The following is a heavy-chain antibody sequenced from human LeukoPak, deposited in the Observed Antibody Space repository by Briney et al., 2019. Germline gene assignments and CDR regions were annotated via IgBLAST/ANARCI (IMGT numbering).Heavy chain of an antibody. CDR3: TTSGGNWDYFDY. CDR1: GFYFINSW. Sequence: GGSLRLSCAGSGFYFINSWISWVRQPPGKGLEWVGHIKRESDGETTDYVAPVKGRFTISRDDSKNTVYLQMNSLRIEDTGVYYCTTSGGNWDYFDYWGQGTLVTVSS. D-gene: IGHD7-27*01. V-gene: IGHV3-15*01. CDR2: IKRESDGETT. J-gene: IGHJ4*02.